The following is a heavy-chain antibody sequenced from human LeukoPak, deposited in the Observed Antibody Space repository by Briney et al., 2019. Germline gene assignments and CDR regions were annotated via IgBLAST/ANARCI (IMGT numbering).Heavy chain of an antibody. J-gene: IGHJ4*02. CDR3: ARDGGVRGVFDY. Sequence: GGSLRLSCAASGFTFSSYWMHWVRQAPGKGLVWVSRINTDGSSTSYADSVKGRFTISRDNAKNTLYLQMNGLRAEDTAVYYCARDGGVRGVFDYWGQGTLVTVSS. CDR2: INTDGSST. CDR1: GFTFSSYW. D-gene: IGHD3-10*01. V-gene: IGHV3-74*01.